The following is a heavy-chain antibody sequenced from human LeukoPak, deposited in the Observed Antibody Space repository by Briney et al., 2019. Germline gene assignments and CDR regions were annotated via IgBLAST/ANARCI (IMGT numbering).Heavy chain of an antibody. CDR2: ITAYGDNT. D-gene: IGHD2-8*01. CDR3: AKDHGVGGPGL. CDR1: GFTFSSDG. Sequence: PGGSLRLSCAASGFTFSSDGMSWVRQVPEKGLEWVSSITAYGDNTYYANSVRGRFTISRDNSKSTLYLQMNSLRAEDTAVYYCAKDHGVGGPGLWGQGTLVTVSS. V-gene: IGHV3-23*01. J-gene: IGHJ4*02.